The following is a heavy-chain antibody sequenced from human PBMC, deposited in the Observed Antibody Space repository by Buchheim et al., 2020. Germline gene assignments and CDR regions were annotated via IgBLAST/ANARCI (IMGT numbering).Heavy chain of an antibody. CDR2: IYHSGST. Sequence: QVQLQESGPGLVKPSQTLSLTCTVSGGSISSGGYYWSWIRQHPGKGLEWIGEIYHSGSTNYNPSLKSRVTISVDKSKNQFSLKLSSVTAADTAVYYCASKPVLRFLEWFPSPYWFDPWGQGTL. CDR3: ASKPVLRFLEWFPSPYWFDP. CDR1: GGSISSGGYY. J-gene: IGHJ5*02. V-gene: IGHV4-31*03. D-gene: IGHD3-3*01.